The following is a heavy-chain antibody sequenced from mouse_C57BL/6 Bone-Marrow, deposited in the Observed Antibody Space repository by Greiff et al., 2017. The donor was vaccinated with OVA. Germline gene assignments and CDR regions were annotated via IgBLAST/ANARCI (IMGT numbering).Heavy chain of an antibody. D-gene: IGHD1-1*01. CDR1: GYTFTSYG. CDR3: ARRRYYYGSSYVDWFAY. V-gene: IGHV1-81*01. Sequence: LVESGAELARPGASVKLSCKASGYTFTSYGISWVKQRTGQGLEWIGEIYPRSGNTYYNEKFKGKATLTADKSSSTAYMELRSLTSEDSAVYFCARRRYYYGSSYVDWFAYWGQGTLVTVSA. CDR2: IYPRSGNT. J-gene: IGHJ3*01.